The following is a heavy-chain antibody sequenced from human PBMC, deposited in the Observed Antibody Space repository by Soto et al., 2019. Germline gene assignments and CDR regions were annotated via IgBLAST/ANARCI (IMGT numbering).Heavy chain of an antibody. CDR3: AKENSGYEK. J-gene: IGHJ4*02. Sequence: EVQLLESGGGLAQPGESLRLSCAASAFTFSNFGMSWVRQPPGKGLEWVSAISRGSSTFYANSVRGRFTISRDNSKNTLYLQMNSLRAEYTAVYYCAKENSGYEKWGQGTLVTVSS. V-gene: IGHV3-23*01. D-gene: IGHD5-12*01. CDR1: AFTFSNFG. CDR2: ISRGSST.